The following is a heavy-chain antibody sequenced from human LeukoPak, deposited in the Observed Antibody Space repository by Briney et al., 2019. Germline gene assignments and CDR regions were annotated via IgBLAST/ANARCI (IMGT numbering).Heavy chain of an antibody. CDR1: GFTFSSYA. V-gene: IGHV3-30-3*01. J-gene: IGHJ4*02. Sequence: GGSLRLSCAASGFTFSSYAMRWVRQAPGKGLEWVAVISYDGSNKYYADSVKGRFTISRDNSKNTLYLQMNSLRAEDTAVYYCARSHVDTGYYFDYWGQGTLVTVSS. CDR2: ISYDGSNK. D-gene: IGHD5-18*01. CDR3: ARSHVDTGYYFDY.